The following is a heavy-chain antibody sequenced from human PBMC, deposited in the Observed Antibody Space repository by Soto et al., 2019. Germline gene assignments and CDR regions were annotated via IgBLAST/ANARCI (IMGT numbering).Heavy chain of an antibody. CDR2: ISGSGGST. J-gene: IGHJ4*02. Sequence: PGWSLRLSCAASGFTFSSYAMSWVRQAPGKGLEWVSAISGSGGSTYYADSVKGRFTISRDNSKNTLYLQMNSLRAEDTAVYYCAKDTKVGGSYGYWGQGTLVTGSS. CDR3: AKDTKVGGSYGY. CDR1: GFTFSSYA. D-gene: IGHD1-26*01. V-gene: IGHV3-23*01.